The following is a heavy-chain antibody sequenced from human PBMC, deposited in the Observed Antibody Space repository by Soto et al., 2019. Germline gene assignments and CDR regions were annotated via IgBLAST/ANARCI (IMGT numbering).Heavy chain of an antibody. D-gene: IGHD3-10*01. J-gene: IGHJ5*02. CDR1: GFTFKNFA. Sequence: GGSLRLSCAASGFTFKNFAVSWVRQAQGKGMERVKAIGGSGSSANYADSVKGRFTVSRDDSKSTLYLQMSGLRVEDTALYYCAKDAVAYNGVWYWFELWGKGRVVTVA. CDR2: IGGSGSSA. CDR3: AKDAVAYNGVWYWFEL. V-gene: IGHV3-23*01.